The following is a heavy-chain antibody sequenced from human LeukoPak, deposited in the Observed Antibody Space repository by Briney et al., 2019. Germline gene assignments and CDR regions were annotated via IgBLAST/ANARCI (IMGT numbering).Heavy chain of an antibody. CDR1: GYSISSGYY. Sequence: SETLSLTCTVSGYSISSGYYWGWIRQPPGKGLEWIGSIYHSGSTYYNPSLKSRVTISVDTSKNQFSLKLSSVTAADTAVYYCARVNYYDSSGTRFYYYYYMDVWGKGTTVTVSS. CDR2: IYHSGST. V-gene: IGHV4-38-2*02. J-gene: IGHJ6*03. CDR3: ARVNYYDSSGTRFYYYYYMDV. D-gene: IGHD3-22*01.